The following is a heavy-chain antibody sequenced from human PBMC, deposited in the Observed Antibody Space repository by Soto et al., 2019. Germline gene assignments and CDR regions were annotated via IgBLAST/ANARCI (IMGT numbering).Heavy chain of an antibody. CDR3: ASSLLVGYGLEGESD. V-gene: IGHV1-18*01. J-gene: IGHJ4*02. CDR2: ISAYNGNT. Sequence: QVQLVQSGAEVKKPGASVKVSCKASGYTFTSYGISWVRQAPGQGLEWMGWISAYNGNTNYAQKLQGRVTMTTDKSTSTAYMELRSLRSDETAVYYCASSLLVGYGLEGESDWGQGTLVTVSS. D-gene: IGHD5-18*01. CDR1: GYTFTSYG.